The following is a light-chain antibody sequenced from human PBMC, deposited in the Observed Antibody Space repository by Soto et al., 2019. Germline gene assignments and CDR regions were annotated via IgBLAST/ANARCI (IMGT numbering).Light chain of an antibody. Sequence: EIVMTQSPAALSVSPGERDTFSCRASQSIGSNLAWYQQKPGQAPRLLISGASTRATGIPARFSGSGSGADFALTISRLQSEDIAVYYCQQYDNWPWGTFGQGTRVEIK. J-gene: IGKJ1*01. CDR3: QQYDNWPWGT. CDR2: GAS. V-gene: IGKV3-15*01. CDR1: QSIGSN.